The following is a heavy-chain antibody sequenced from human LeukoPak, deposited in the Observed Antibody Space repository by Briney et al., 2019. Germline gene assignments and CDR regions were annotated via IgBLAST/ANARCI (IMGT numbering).Heavy chain of an antibody. D-gene: IGHD3-22*01. Sequence: SETLSLTCAVYGGSFSGYYWSWIRQPPGKGLEWIGEINHSGSTNYNPSLKSRVTISVDMSKNQFSPKLSSVTAADTAVYYCARGVRYYYDSSGYYYYFDYWGQGTLVTVSS. V-gene: IGHV4-34*01. CDR2: INHSGST. J-gene: IGHJ4*02. CDR1: GGSFSGYY. CDR3: ARGVRYYYDSSGYYYYFDY.